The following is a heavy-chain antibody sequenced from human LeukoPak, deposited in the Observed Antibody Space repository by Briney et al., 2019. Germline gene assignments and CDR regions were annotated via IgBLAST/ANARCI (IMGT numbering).Heavy chain of an antibody. V-gene: IGHV3-7*01. CDR2: IRYDAGTR. CDR1: GFTISSFW. J-gene: IGHJ1*01. Sequence: GGSLRLSCAASGFTISSFWMSWVRQAPGKGPEWLATIRYDAGTRYYADSMRGRFTISRDNAQNSLYLQINSLRAEDTAIYYCAIIGTPGETEYYRLWGQGTRVTVSS. CDR3: AIIGTPGETEYYRL. D-gene: IGHD2-21*01.